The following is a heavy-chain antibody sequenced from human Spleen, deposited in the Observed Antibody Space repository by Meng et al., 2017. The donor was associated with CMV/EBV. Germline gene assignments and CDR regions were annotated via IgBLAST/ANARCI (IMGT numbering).Heavy chain of an antibody. J-gene: IGHJ5*02. CDR3: ARDRRCARTDCYIDT. D-gene: IGHD2-2*02. Sequence: SETLSLTCAVYGGPFSGYYWSWIRQPPGKGLEWIGELNRSGSRNYNPSLKSRVTVSVDTSKKQFSLKLTSVTAADTAVYYCARDRRCARTDCYIDTWGLGSLVTVSS. CDR1: GGPFSGYY. CDR2: LNRSGSR. V-gene: IGHV4-34*01.